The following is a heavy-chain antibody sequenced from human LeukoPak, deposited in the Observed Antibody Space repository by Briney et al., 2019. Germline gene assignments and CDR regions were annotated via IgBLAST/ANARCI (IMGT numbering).Heavy chain of an antibody. CDR2: INPSGGST. CDR1: GYTFTSYY. D-gene: IGHD3-22*01. CDR3: ARDVGFYYDSSGYPNY. Sequence: ASVKVSCKASGYTFTSYYMQWVRQAPGQGLEWMGIINPSGGSTSYAQKFQGRVTMTRDTSTSTVYMELSSLRSEDTAVYYCARDVGFYYDSSGYPNYWGQGTLVTVSS. J-gene: IGHJ4*02. V-gene: IGHV1-46*01.